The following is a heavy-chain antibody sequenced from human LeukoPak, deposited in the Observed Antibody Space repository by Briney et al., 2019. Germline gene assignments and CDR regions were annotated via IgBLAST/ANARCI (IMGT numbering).Heavy chain of an antibody. D-gene: IGHD2-2*01. CDR1: GFTFSNAW. V-gene: IGHV3-15*05. CDR3: TTDSYCSTTTCYASSNYYYGLDA. J-gene: IGHJ6*02. Sequence: GGSLRLSCAASGFTFSNAWMTWVRQAPGKGLEWVGRIYRNADGGTTDYAAPGKGRFTISRDDSKNTLYLQMNSLNTEDTAVYYCTTDSYCSTTTCYASSNYYYGLDAWGQGTSVTV. CDR2: IYRNADGGTT.